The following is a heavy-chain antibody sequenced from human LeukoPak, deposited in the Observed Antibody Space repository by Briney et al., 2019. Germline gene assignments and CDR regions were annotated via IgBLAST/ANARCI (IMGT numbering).Heavy chain of an antibody. Sequence: SETLSLTCAVSDDSISTNSFYWGRFRQPPGKGLEWIGTLSYAGTTYYNPSLKSRVTISADTSKNQFSLKLSSVTAADTAVYYCAGDHENMSWFYKWGRGTLVTVSS. V-gene: IGHV4-39*07. J-gene: IGHJ4*02. CDR3: AGDHENMSWFYK. CDR2: LSYAGTT. CDR1: DDSISTNSFY. D-gene: IGHD6-13*01.